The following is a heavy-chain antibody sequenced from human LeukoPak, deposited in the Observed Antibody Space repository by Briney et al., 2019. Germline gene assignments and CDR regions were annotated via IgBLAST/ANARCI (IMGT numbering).Heavy chain of an antibody. CDR3: ARALTPGYCSRGTCSYFDY. CDR2: IYYSGST. V-gene: IGHV4-59*01. Sequence: PSETLSLTCTVSGGSIRSYYWSWIRQTPGKGLEWIGYIYYSGSTNSNPSLKSRVTISVDTSKNQFSLKVSSVTAADTAVYYCARALTPGYCSRGTCSYFDYWGQGTLVTVSS. CDR1: GGSIRSYY. J-gene: IGHJ4*02. D-gene: IGHD2-15*01.